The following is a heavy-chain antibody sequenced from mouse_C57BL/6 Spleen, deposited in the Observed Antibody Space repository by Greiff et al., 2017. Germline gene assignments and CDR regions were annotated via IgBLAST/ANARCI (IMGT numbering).Heavy chain of an antibody. CDR3: ARRVFITTMVANGFDV. CDR1: GYAFSSSW. J-gene: IGHJ1*03. Sequence: QVQLQQSGPELVKPGASVKISCKASGYAFSSSWMNWVKQRPGKGLEWIGRIYPGDGDTNYNGKFKGKATLTADKSSSTAYMQLSSLTSEDSAVYFGARRVFITTMVANGFDVWGTGTTVTVSS. CDR2: IYPGDGDT. D-gene: IGHD1-1*01. V-gene: IGHV1-82*01.